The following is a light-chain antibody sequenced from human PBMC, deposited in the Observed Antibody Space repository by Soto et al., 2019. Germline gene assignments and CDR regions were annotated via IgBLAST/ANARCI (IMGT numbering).Light chain of an antibody. CDR1: QTISSW. V-gene: IGKV1-5*03. Sequence: DIQMTQSTSTISVSLRDRVNITFLASQTISSWLAWYQQKPGKAPKLLIYKASTLKSGVPSRFSGSGSGTEFTLTISSLQPDDFATYYCQHYNSYSEAVGQGTKVDIK. CDR3: QHYNSYSEA. CDR2: KAS. J-gene: IGKJ1*01.